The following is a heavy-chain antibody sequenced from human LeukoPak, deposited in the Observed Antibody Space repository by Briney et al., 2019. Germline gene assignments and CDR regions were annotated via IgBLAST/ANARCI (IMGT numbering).Heavy chain of an antibody. J-gene: IGHJ4*02. CDR3: ARDDSIAAGGTWFDY. CDR2: ISDYNGNT. V-gene: IGHV1-18*01. D-gene: IGHD6-13*01. CDR1: GYTFTSYG. Sequence: GASVKVSCKASGYTFTSYGISWVRQAPGQGLEWMGWISDYNGNTNYAQKFQGRVTMTTDTSTSTAYMELRSLRSDDTAVYYCARDDSIAAGGTWFDYWGQGTLVTVSS.